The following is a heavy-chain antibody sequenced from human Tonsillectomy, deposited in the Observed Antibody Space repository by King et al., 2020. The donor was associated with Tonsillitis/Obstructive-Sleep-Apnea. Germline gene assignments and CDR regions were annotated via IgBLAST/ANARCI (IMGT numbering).Heavy chain of an antibody. CDR3: ARQTVGYCISTSCDMDAFDT. J-gene: IGHJ3*02. D-gene: IGHD2-2*02. Sequence: QLQESGPGLVKPSETLSLTCTVSGGPISSYYWSWIRQPPGKGLEWIGYIYYSGSTNYNPSLKSRVTISVDTSKNQFSLKLSSVTAADTAVYYCARQTVGYCISTSCDMDAFDTWGHGKMGTLSS. V-gene: IGHV4-59*08. CDR1: GGPISSYY. CDR2: IYYSGST.